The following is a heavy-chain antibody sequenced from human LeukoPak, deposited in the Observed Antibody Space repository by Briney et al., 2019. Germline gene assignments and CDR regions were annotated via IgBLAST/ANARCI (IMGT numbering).Heavy chain of an antibody. Sequence: GGSLRLSRAASGFTFSSYAMHWVRQAPGKGLEWVAVISYDGSNKYYADSVKGRFTISRDNSKNTLYLQMNSLRAEDTAVYYCARGRQLLMGVAFDYWGQGTLVTVSS. V-gene: IGHV3-30*04. CDR2: ISYDGSNK. CDR3: ARGRQLLMGVAFDY. J-gene: IGHJ4*02. CDR1: GFTFSSYA. D-gene: IGHD2-2*01.